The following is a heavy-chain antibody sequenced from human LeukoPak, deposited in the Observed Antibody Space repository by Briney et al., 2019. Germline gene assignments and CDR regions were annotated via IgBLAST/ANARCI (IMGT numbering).Heavy chain of an antibody. CDR3: ARSSNDGGWYDVDY. V-gene: IGHV2-70*04. Sequence: SGPTLVNPTQSLTLTCTISGFSLSTIGMRMSWVRQPPGKALEWLARIDWNDDTLYRTSLTNRLTISQDTSKTQVVLTMTNRDPVDTATYFCARSSNDGGWYDVDYWGQGTLVTVSS. J-gene: IGHJ4*02. CDR2: IDWNDDT. D-gene: IGHD6-19*01. CDR1: GFSLSTIGMR.